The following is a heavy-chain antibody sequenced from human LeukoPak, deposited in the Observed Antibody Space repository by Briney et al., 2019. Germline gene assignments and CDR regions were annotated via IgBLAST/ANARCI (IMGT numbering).Heavy chain of an antibody. CDR1: GGSISSYY. V-gene: IGHV4-4*07. D-gene: IGHD3-10*01. J-gene: IGHJ5*02. Sequence: SETLSLTCTVSGGSISSYYWSWIRQPAGKGLEWIGRIYTSGSTNYNPSLKSRVTMSVDTSKNQFSLKLSSATAADTAVYYCARVSDYYGSGSENWFDPWGQGTLVTVSS. CDR3: ARVSDYYGSGSENWFDP. CDR2: IYTSGST.